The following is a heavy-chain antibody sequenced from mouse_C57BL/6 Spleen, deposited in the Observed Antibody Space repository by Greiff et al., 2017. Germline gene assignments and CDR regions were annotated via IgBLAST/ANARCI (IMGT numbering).Heavy chain of an antibody. V-gene: IGHV1-7*01. Sequence: VQLQQSGAELAKPGASVKLSCKASGYTFTSYWMHWVKQRPGQGLKWIGYINPSSGYTKYNQKFKDKATLTADKSSSTAYMQLSSLTYEDSAVYYCAKGSSEYFDVWGTGTTVTVSS. CDR3: AKGSSEYFDV. CDR1: GYTFTSYW. CDR2: INPSSGYT. J-gene: IGHJ1*03. D-gene: IGHD1-1*01.